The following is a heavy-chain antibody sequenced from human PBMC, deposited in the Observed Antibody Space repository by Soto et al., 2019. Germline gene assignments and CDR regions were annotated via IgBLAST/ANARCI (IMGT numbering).Heavy chain of an antibody. CDR3: AKDLLSSYYYGMDA. D-gene: IGHD3-10*01. CDR2: ISGSGTDT. V-gene: IGHV3-23*01. CDR1: GFMFGSYA. J-gene: IGHJ6*02. Sequence: EVQLLESGGGLVQPGGSLRLSCAASGFMFGSYAMSWVRQAPGKGLEWVSGISGSGTDTYYADAVKGRVTISRDNAKNTLDLQMNGLRAEDPAIYYCAKDLLSSYYYGMDAWGQGTTVTVSS.